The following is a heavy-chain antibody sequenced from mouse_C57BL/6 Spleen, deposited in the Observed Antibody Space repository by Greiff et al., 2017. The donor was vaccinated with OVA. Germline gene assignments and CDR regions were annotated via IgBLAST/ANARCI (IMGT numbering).Heavy chain of an antibody. Sequence: QVQLQQPGAELVKPGASVKMSCKASGYTFTSYWITWVKQRPRQGLEWIGDIYPGSGSTNYNEKFKSKATLTVDTSSSTAYMQLSSLTSEDSAVYYCARGDGSSYFYYYAMDYWGQGTSVTVSS. CDR1: GYTFTSYW. V-gene: IGHV1-55*01. CDR2: IYPGSGST. J-gene: IGHJ4*01. D-gene: IGHD1-1*01. CDR3: ARGDGSSYFYYYAMDY.